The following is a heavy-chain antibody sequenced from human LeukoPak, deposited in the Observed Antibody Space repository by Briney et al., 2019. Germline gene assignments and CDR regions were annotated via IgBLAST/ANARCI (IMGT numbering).Heavy chain of an antibody. J-gene: IGHJ4*02. CDR3: AKRMGITKGEFDY. D-gene: IGHD3-10*01. Sequence: LGGSLRLSCAASGFTFSSYDMHWVRQTTGRGLEWVSGIGTAGDTYSPGSVKGRFTISRDNSKNTLYLQMDSLRAEDTAIYYRAKRMGITKGEFDYWGQGTLVTVSS. CDR2: IGTAGDT. CDR1: GFTFSSYD. V-gene: IGHV3-13*01.